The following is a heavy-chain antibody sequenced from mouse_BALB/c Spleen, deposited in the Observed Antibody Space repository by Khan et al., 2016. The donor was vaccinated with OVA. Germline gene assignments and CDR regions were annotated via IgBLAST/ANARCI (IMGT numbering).Heavy chain of an antibody. Sequence: QVRLQQSGAELVKPGASVKLSCKASGYTFTSYYMYWVKQRPGQGLEWIGEINPSDGDTNFNEKFKSKATLTVDKSSNTAYMQLSSLASEDSAVYYCTRSGYGSFAYWGQGTLVTVSA. J-gene: IGHJ3*01. CDR3: TRSGYGSFAY. V-gene: IGHV1S81*02. CDR1: GYTFTSYY. CDR2: INPSDGDT. D-gene: IGHD2-2*01.